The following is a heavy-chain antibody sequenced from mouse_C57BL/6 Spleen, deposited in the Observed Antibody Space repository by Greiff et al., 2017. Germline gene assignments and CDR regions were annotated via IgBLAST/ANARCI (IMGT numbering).Heavy chain of an antibody. CDR1: GYSITSGYY. D-gene: IGHD2-1*01. J-gene: IGHJ3*01. Sequence: EVKLQESGPGLVKPSQSLSLTCSVTGYSITSGYYWNWIRQFPGNKLEWMGYISYDGSNNYNPSLKNRISITRDTSKNQFFLQLNSGTTEDTATDDCARRDGNYVPFAYWGQGTLVTVSA. V-gene: IGHV3-6*01. CDR2: ISYDGSN. CDR3: ARRDGNYVPFAY.